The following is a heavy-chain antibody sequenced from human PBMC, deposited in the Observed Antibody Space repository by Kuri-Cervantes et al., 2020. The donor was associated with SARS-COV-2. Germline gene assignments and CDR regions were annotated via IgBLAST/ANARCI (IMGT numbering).Heavy chain of an antibody. Sequence: LSLTCAASGFTFSSYWMSWVRQAPGKGLEWVANIKQDGSEKYYVDSVKGRFTISRDNAKNSLYQQMNSLRAEDTAVYYCARDILSFLGTLYFDYWGQGTLVTVSS. CDR1: GFTFSSYW. CDR2: IKQDGSEK. J-gene: IGHJ4*02. CDR3: ARDILSFLGTLYFDY. D-gene: IGHD3-16*02. V-gene: IGHV3-7*01.